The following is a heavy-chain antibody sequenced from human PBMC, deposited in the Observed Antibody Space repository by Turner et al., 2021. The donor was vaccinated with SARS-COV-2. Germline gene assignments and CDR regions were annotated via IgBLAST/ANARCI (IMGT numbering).Heavy chain of an antibody. CDR1: GFTFSNW. D-gene: IGHD2-15*01. Sequence: EEQLVESGGGLVQPGGSLRLSCTASGFTFSNWMHWVRQAPGKGLEWVANIKQDGSEKYFVDSVKGRFTISRDNAKNSLYLQMNSLRAEDTAVYYCARDTNSGASLWGQGILVTVSS. CDR3: ARDTNSGASL. J-gene: IGHJ4*02. V-gene: IGHV3-7*04. CDR2: IKQDGSEK.